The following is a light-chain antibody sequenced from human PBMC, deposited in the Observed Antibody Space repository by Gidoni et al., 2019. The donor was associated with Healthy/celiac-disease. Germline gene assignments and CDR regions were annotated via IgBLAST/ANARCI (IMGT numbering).Light chain of an antibody. CDR1: QSLLLSNGYNY. CDR3: MQALQTPWT. J-gene: IGKJ1*01. CDR2: LGS. Sequence: DIVMTQSPLSLPVTPGEPASISCRSSQSLLLSNGYNYLDWYLQKPGQSPQLLIYLGSNRDSGVPDRFSGSGSGTDFTLKISRVEAEDVGVYYCMQALQTPWTFGQXTKVEIK. V-gene: IGKV2-28*01.